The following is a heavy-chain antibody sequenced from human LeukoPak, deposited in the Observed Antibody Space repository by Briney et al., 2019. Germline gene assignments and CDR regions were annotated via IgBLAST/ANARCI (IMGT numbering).Heavy chain of an antibody. Sequence: GSLRLSCAASGFTFSSYGMHWVRQAPGKGLEWVAVISYDGSNKYYADSVKGRFTISRDNSKNTLYLQMNSLRAEDTAVYYCAKDRGQQLVPFDYWGQGTLVTVSS. J-gene: IGHJ4*02. V-gene: IGHV3-30*18. CDR2: ISYDGSNK. CDR1: GFTFSSYG. CDR3: AKDRGQQLVPFDY. D-gene: IGHD6-13*01.